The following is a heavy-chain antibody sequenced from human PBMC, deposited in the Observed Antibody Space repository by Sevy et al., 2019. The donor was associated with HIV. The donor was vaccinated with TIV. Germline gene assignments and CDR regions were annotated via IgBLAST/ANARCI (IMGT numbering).Heavy chain of an antibody. CDR1: GFTFSSYA. D-gene: IGHD6-6*01. Sequence: GGSLRLSCSASGFTFSSYAMHWVRQAPGKGLEYVSAISSNGGSTYYADSVKGRFTISRDNSKNTLYLQMISLRAEDTAVYYCVKGSSSSFFDFWFHPWGQGTLVTVSS. CDR2: ISSNGGST. V-gene: IGHV3-64D*06. J-gene: IGHJ5*02. CDR3: VKGSSSSFFDFWFHP.